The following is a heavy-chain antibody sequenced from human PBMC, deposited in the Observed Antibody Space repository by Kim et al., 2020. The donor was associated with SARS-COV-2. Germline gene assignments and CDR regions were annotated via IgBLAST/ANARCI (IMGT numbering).Heavy chain of an antibody. V-gene: IGHV5-51*01. J-gene: IGHJ3*02. Sequence: GESLKISCKGSGYSFTSYWIGWVRQMPGKGLEWMGIIYPGDSDTRYSPSFQGQVTISADKSISTAYLQWSSLKASDTAMYYCARHFAERFTYYYDSSGYYSDAFDIWGQGTMVTVSS. CDR1: GYSFTSYW. CDR3: ARHFAERFTYYYDSSGYYSDAFDI. CDR2: IYPGDSDT. D-gene: IGHD3-22*01.